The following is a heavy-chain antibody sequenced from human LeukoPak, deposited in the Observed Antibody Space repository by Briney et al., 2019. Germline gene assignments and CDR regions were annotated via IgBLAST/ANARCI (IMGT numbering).Heavy chain of an antibody. D-gene: IGHD6-19*01. CDR3: ARTVALSPVGYFDY. Sequence: SETLSLTCTVSGGPISSYYWSWIRQPPGKGLEWIGYIYYSGSTNYNPSLKSRVTISVDTSKNQFSLKLSSVTAADTAVYYCARTVALSPVGYFDYWGQGTLVTVSS. J-gene: IGHJ4*02. CDR1: GGPISSYY. CDR2: IYYSGST. V-gene: IGHV4-59*08.